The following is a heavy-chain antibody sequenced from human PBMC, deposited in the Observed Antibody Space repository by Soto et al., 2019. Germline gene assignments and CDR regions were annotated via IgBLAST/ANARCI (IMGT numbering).Heavy chain of an antibody. J-gene: IGHJ4*02. V-gene: IGHV4-30-4*01. CDR3: ASSGDFGLGGDDY. CDR1: GGSISSGDYY. CDR2: IYYSGST. Sequence: QVQLQESGPGLVKPSQTLSLTCTVSGGSISSGDYYWSWIRQPPGKGLEWIGYIYYSGSTYYNPSLKSRVTISVDTSRNQFSLKLSSVTAADTAVYYCASSGDFGLGGDDYWGQGTLVTVSS. D-gene: IGHD4-17*01.